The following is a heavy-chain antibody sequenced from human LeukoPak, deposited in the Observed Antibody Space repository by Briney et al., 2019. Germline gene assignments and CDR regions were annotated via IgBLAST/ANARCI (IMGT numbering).Heavy chain of an antibody. CDR2: IYPDDSDT. V-gene: IGHV5-51*01. Sequence: GESLKISSKTSGYSFTSYWITWVRQMPGKGLEWMGIIYPDDSDTTYSPSFQGQVTISADKSINTAYLQWSSLKASDTAMYYCARRDYGGKHFDYWGQGTLVTVSS. D-gene: IGHD4-23*01. CDR3: ARRDYGGKHFDY. CDR1: GYSFTSYW. J-gene: IGHJ4*02.